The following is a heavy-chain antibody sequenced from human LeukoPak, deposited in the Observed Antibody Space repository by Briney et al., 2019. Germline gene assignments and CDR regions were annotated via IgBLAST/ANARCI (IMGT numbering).Heavy chain of an antibody. V-gene: IGHV3-21*03. CDR1: GFTFSSYS. D-gene: IGHD6-13*01. J-gene: IGHJ4*02. Sequence: GGSLRLSCAASGFTFSSYSMNWVRQAPGKGLEWVSCISSSSSYIYYADSVKGRFTISRDNAKNSLYLQMNSLRAEDTAVYYCARDGRYSSSWYLKGDYFDYWGQGTLVTVSS. CDR3: ARDGRYSSSWYLKGDYFDY. CDR2: ISSSSSYI.